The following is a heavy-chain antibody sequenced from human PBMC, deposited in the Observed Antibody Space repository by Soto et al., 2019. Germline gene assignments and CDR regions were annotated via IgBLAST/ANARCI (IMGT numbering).Heavy chain of an antibody. J-gene: IGHJ4*02. Sequence: SVKVSCKASGGTFSSYAISWVRQAPGQGLEWMGGIIPIFDTANYAQKFKGRVTITADESTSTAYMELSSLRFEDTAVYYCASIYGSGMGGWPQTFDYWGQGTLVTVSS. CDR3: ASIYGSGMGGWPQTFDY. D-gene: IGHD3-10*01. V-gene: IGHV1-69*13. CDR2: IIPIFDTA. CDR1: GGTFSSYA.